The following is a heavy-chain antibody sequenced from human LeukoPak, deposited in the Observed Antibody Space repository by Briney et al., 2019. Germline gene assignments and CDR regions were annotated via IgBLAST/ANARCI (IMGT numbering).Heavy chain of an antibody. V-gene: IGHV3-23*01. J-gene: IGHJ5*02. D-gene: IGHD3-10*01. Sequence: HPGGSLRLSCAASGFTFSSSAMSWVRQAPGKGLEWVSAISGSGGSTYYADSVKGRFTISRDNSKNTLYLQMNSLRAEDTAVYYCAKADVTMVRGNWFDPWGQGTLVTVSS. CDR1: GFTFSSSA. CDR3: AKADVTMVRGNWFDP. CDR2: ISGSGGST.